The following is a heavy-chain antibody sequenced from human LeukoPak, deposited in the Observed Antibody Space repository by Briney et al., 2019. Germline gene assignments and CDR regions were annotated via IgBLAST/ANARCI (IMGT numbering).Heavy chain of an antibody. CDR2: INPITGRT. J-gene: IGHJ4*02. Sequence: GASVKVSCKASGYTFTYYYMHWVRQAPGQGFEWMGIINPITGRTSYAQEFQGRVTMTRYTSTSTFYMALSSLRSEDTAVYYCARPSGVGATLYYFDQWGQGILVTVSS. D-gene: IGHD1-26*01. CDR1: GYTFTYYY. V-gene: IGHV1-46*01. CDR3: ARPSGVGATLYYFDQ.